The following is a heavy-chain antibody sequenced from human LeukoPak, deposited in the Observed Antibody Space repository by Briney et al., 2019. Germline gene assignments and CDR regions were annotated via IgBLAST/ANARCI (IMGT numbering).Heavy chain of an antibody. CDR1: GVAIRNSW. Sequence: PGGSLRLSCVASGVAIRNSWMSWVRQAPGKGLEWVANIHPVGSVQNYVDSVKGRFTISRDNAKNSLYLQINNLRAEDTAVYYCASTFPYCSDDDSALGGQGTLVTVSS. V-gene: IGHV3-7*01. CDR3: ASTFPYCSDDDSAL. D-gene: IGHD2-15*01. J-gene: IGHJ1*01. CDR2: IHPVGSVQ.